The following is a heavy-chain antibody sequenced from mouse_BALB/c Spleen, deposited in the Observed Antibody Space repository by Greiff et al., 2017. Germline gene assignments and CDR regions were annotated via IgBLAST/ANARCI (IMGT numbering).Heavy chain of an antibody. V-gene: IGHV10-1*02. CDR1: GFTFNTYA. Sequence: EVQLQQSGGGLVQPKGSLKLSCAASGFTFNTYAMNWVRQAPGKGLEWVARIRSKSNNYATYYADSVKDRFTISRDDSQSMLYLQMNNLKTEDTAMYYCVRHGAMDYWGQGTSVTVSS. J-gene: IGHJ4*01. CDR3: VRHGAMDY. CDR2: IRSKSNNYAT.